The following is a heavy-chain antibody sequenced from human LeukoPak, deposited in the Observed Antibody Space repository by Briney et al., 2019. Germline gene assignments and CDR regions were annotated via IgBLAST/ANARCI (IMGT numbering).Heavy chain of an antibody. CDR1: GFTFSYYG. D-gene: IGHD5-18*01. CDR2: ITTGSSNI. Sequence: PGGSLRLSCAASGFTFSYYGMNWVRQAPGKGLEWVSSITTGSSNIYYADSVKGRFTISRDNAKKSLYLQMNSLRAEDTAVYYCARDRVDTVVSAPNFHYGMDVWGQGTTVTVTS. CDR3: ARDRVDTVVSAPNFHYGMDV. J-gene: IGHJ6*02. V-gene: IGHV3-21*01.